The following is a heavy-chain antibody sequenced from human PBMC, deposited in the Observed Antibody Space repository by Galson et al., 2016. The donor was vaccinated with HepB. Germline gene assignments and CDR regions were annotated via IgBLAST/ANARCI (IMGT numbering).Heavy chain of an antibody. CDR2: IYYTGTT. CDR1: GGSISSSTSY. D-gene: IGHD6-19*01. CDR3: ARALDISGWGPTSH. V-gene: IGHV4-39*01. Sequence: ETLSLTCTVSGGSISSSTSYWGWIRQPPGKGLEWIANIYYTGTTYYNPSLNSRVTISVDTSKNQFSLKLSSVTAADTAVYYCARALDISGWGPTSHWGQGTLVTVSS. J-gene: IGHJ4*02.